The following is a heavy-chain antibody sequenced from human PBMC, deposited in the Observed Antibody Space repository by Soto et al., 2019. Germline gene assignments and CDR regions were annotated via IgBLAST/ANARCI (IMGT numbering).Heavy chain of an antibody. CDR2: IYYSGST. D-gene: IGHD3-22*01. V-gene: IGHV4-31*03. CDR1: GGSISSAGYY. CDR3: ATKGGSYDRSVNKYFEX. Sequence: PSDTLSLTCTVSGGSISSAGYYWSWVRQHPEKGLECFGYIYYSGSTNYNPSLKSRVTISIDTSKSQFSLQLNSVTAADTAVYYCATKGGSYDRSVNKYFEXWGRGTLVTVSX. J-gene: IGHJ1*01.